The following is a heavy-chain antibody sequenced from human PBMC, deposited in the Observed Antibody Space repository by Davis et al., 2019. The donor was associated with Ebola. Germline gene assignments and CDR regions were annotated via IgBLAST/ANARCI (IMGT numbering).Heavy chain of an antibody. CDR2: IYYSGST. D-gene: IGHD6-6*01. CDR3: ARHEYSSSRYYYYMDV. CDR1: GGSISSYY. J-gene: IGHJ6*03. V-gene: IGHV4-59*08. Sequence: PGGSLRLSCTVSGGSISSYYWSWIRQPPGKGLEWIGYIYYSGSTNYNPSLKSRVTISVDTSKNQFSLKLSSVTAADTAVYYCARHEYSSSRYYYYMDVWGKGTTVTVSS.